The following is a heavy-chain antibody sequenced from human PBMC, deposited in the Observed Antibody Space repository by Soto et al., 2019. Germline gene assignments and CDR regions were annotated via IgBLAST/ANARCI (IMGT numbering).Heavy chain of an antibody. CDR2: IYYSGST. Sequence: SETLSLTCTVSGGSISSYYWSWIRQPPGKGLEWIGYIYYSGSTNYNPSLKSRVTISVDTSKNQFSLKLSSVTAADTAVYYCARVLLEAPGWFDPWGQGTLVTGSS. D-gene: IGHD3-16*01. CDR3: ARVLLEAPGWFDP. J-gene: IGHJ5*02. CDR1: GGSISSYY. V-gene: IGHV4-59*01.